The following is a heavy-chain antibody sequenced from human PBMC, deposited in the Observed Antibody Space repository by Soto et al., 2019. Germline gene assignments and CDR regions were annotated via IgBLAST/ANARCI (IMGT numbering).Heavy chain of an antibody. J-gene: IGHJ4*02. Sequence: SETLSLSCAVSGGSISSGGYSWSWIRQPPGKGLEWIGYIYHSGSTYYNPSLKSRVTISVDRSKNQFSLKLRSVTAADTAVYYCEGGSGLPQYYWGQRT. D-gene: IGHD6-25*01. V-gene: IGHV4-30-2*01. CDR1: GGSISSGGYS. CDR3: EGGSGLPQYY. CDR2: IYHSGST.